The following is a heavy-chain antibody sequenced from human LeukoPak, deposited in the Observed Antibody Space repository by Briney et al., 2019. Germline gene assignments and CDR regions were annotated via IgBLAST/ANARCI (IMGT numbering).Heavy chain of an antibody. CDR3: AKRGIPLYYMDV. CDR1: GFTFSSYG. V-gene: IGHV3-30*02. J-gene: IGHJ6*03. Sequence: GGSLRLSCAASGFTFSSYGMHWVRQAPGKGLEWVAFIRYDGSNKYYADSVKGRFTISRDNSKNTLYLQMNSLRAEDTAVYYCAKRGIPLYYMDVWGKGTTVTVSS. CDR2: IRYDGSNK. D-gene: IGHD3-10*01.